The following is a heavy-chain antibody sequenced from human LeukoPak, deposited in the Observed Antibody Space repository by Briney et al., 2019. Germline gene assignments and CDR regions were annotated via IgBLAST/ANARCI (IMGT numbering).Heavy chain of an antibody. CDR2: IRYDAITQ. CDR3: AKDKLWGEDYFDY. Sequence: GGSLRLSCAASGFTFSNYGMHWVRQAPGKGLKWVAFIRYDAITQYYSDSVKGRFTISRDNSKNTLYLQMNSLRAEDTAIYYCAKDKLWGEDYFDYWGQGTLVTVSS. J-gene: IGHJ4*02. CDR1: GFTFSNYG. D-gene: IGHD3-16*01. V-gene: IGHV3-30*02.